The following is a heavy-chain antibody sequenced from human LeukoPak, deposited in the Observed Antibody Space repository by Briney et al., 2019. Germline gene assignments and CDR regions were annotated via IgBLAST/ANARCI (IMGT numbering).Heavy chain of an antibody. Sequence: SVKVSCKASGGTFNHFGINWVRQAPGQGLEWMGRIIPILDLTKYAPKIQHRVTITADKSTSTAYMELNSLRSEDTAVYFCARDSGRPPTSFDYWGQGTLVTVSS. CDR3: ARDSGRPPTSFDY. D-gene: IGHD1-1*01. V-gene: IGHV1-69*04. CDR2: IIPILDLT. CDR1: GGTFNHFG. J-gene: IGHJ4*02.